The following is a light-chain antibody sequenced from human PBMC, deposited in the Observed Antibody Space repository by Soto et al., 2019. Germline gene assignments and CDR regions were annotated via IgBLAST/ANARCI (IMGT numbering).Light chain of an antibody. Sequence: QSALTQPASVSGSPGQSITISCIGTGSDVGRYDFVSWYQQRPGKDPKLMIFEVSRRPSDVSNRFSGSKSGYTASLTISGLQAEDEADYYCLSYAGSDTNVFGSGTQLTVL. CDR2: EVS. J-gene: IGLJ6*01. V-gene: IGLV2-14*01. CDR1: GSDVGRYDF. CDR3: LSYAGSDTNV.